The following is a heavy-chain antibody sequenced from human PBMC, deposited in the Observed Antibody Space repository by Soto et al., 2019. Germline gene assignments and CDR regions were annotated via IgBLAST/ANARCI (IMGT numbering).Heavy chain of an antibody. V-gene: IGHV4-4*07. CDR2: IFPSGNT. CDR1: GGSINNYY. CDR3: ARGSLTMDV. Sequence: KTSETLSLTCTIPGGSINNYYWSWIRQPAGKGLEWIGRIFPSGNTNYNPSLKSRVIMSVDTSKNQFSLNLNSVTAADTAVYYCARGSLTMDVWGQGTTVTVSS. D-gene: IGHD3-10*01. J-gene: IGHJ6*02.